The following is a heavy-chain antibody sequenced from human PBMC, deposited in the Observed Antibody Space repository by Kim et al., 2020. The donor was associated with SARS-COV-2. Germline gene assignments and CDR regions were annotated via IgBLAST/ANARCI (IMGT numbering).Heavy chain of an antibody. CDR3: ARGGWEFDY. CDR1: GDSVSSNSAA. CDR2: KYYRSKWYK. D-gene: IGHD6-19*01. J-gene: IGHJ4*02. V-gene: IGHV6-1*01. Sequence: SQTLSLTCAISGDSVSSNSAAWNWIRQSPSRGLEWLGRKYYRSKWYKDYALSVKSRITIIPDTSKNQFSLHLNSVTPDDTAVYYCARGGWEFDYWGQGTLVTVSS.